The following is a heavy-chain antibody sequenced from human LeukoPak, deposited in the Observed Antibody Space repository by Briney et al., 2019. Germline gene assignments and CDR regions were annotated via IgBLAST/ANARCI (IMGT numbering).Heavy chain of an antibody. Sequence: GGSLRLSCAASGFTFSRYYMHWVRQAPGKGLVWVSRINSDGRSTTYADSVRGRFTVSGDNAKNTLYLQMNSLKVEDTAMYYCTRVFVGDEYSSSGYWGQGTLVTVSS. CDR1: GFTFSRYY. V-gene: IGHV3-74*01. J-gene: IGHJ4*02. CDR3: TRVFVGDEYSSSGY. CDR2: INSDGRST. D-gene: IGHD6-13*01.